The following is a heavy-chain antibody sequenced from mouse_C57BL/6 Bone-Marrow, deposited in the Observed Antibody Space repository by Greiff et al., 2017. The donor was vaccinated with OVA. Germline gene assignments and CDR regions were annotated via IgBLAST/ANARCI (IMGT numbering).Heavy chain of an antibody. CDR1: GFSLTSYG. CDR2: IWRGGST. Sequence: VKLVESGPGLVQPSQSLSITCTVSGFSLTSYGVHWVRQSPGKGLEWLGVIWRGGSTDYNAAFMSRLSITKDNSKSQVFFKMNSLQADDTAIYYCAKNVGSSYLWYFDYWGQGTTLTVSS. D-gene: IGHD1-1*01. J-gene: IGHJ2*01. CDR3: AKNVGSSYLWYFDY. V-gene: IGHV2-5*01.